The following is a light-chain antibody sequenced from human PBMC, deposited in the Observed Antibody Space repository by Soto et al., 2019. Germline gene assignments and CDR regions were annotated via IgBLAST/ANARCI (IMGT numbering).Light chain of an antibody. Sequence: DLQMTQSPSSLSASVGDRVTITCRASQSISSYLNWYQQKAGKAPKLLIYVASTLQSGVPSRFSGNGSWTDFTLTISSLQPEDFATYYCQQSYSTPPLTFGGGTKVEIK. V-gene: IGKV1-39*01. CDR3: QQSYSTPPLT. CDR1: QSISSY. J-gene: IGKJ4*01. CDR2: VAS.